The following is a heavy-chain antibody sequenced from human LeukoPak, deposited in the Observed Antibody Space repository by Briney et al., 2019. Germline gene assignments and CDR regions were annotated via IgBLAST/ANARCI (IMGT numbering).Heavy chain of an antibody. CDR1: GGTFSSYA. J-gene: IGHJ6*03. Sequence: SVKVSCKASGGTFSSYAISWVRQAPGQGLEWMGGIIPIFGTANYAQKFQGRVTITVDEFTSTAYVELSSLRSEDTAVYYCAADYGDYLNLNYYYMDVWGKGTTVTVSS. CDR3: AADYGDYLNLNYYYMDV. CDR2: IIPIFGTA. D-gene: IGHD4-17*01. V-gene: IGHV1-69*01.